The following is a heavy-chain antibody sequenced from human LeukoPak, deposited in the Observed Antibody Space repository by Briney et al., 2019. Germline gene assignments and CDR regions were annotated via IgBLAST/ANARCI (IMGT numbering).Heavy chain of an antibody. CDR3: VSRDYPADY. Sequence: GGSLSLSCAASGFTFSGYWMHWVRQAPGKGLVWVSRINRDGSSTNYADSVKGRFTISRDNAKNTLYLQMKSLRAEDTAVYYCVSRDYPADYWGQGTLVTVSS. CDR1: GFTFSGYW. CDR2: INRDGSST. D-gene: IGHD4-11*01. J-gene: IGHJ4*02. V-gene: IGHV3-74*01.